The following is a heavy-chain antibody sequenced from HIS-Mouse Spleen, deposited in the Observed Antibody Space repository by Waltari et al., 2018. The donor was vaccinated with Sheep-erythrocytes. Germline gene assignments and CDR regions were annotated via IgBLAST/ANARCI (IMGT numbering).Heavy chain of an antibody. D-gene: IGHD6-6*01. V-gene: IGHV4-39*07. CDR3: VRVSVAARFDY. Sequence: QLQLQESGPGLVKPSETLSLTCTVSGGSISSSSYYWGWIRQPPGKGLEWIGSIYYSGSTYYNPSLKSRVTISVDTSKNQFSLKLSSVTAADTAVYYCVRVSVAARFDYWGQGTLVTVSS. CDR1: GGSISSSSYY. CDR2: IYYSGST. J-gene: IGHJ4*02.